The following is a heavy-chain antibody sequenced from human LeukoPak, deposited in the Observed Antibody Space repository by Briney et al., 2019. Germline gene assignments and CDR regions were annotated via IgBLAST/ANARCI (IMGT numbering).Heavy chain of an antibody. CDR2: IRSDGSST. V-gene: IGHV3-74*01. D-gene: IGHD6-25*01. Sequence: GGSLRLSCAASGFTLSTYWMHWVRQAPGKGLVWVSGIRSDGSSTIYADSVKGRFTISRDNARNTLYLQVNSLRAEDTAVYYCARDSSGWGFDYWGQGSLVTVSS. CDR3: ARDSSGWGFDY. J-gene: IGHJ4*02. CDR1: GFTLSTYW.